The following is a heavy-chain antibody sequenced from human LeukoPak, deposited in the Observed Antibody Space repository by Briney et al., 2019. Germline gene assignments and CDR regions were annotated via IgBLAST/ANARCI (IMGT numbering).Heavy chain of an antibody. CDR1: GGSISSYY. Sequence: SETLSLTCTVSGGSISSYYWSWIRQPPGKGLEWIGYIYYSGSTNYNPSLKSRVTISVDTSKNRFSLKLSSVTAADTAVYYCARHFSWQQPVSWFDPWGQGTLVTVSS. J-gene: IGHJ5*02. D-gene: IGHD6-13*01. CDR2: IYYSGST. V-gene: IGHV4-59*08. CDR3: ARHFSWQQPVSWFDP.